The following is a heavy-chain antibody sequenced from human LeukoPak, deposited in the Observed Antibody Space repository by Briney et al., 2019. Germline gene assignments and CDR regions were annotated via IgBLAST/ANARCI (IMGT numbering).Heavy chain of an antibody. CDR3: ASVGVGAPGAFDI. CDR1: GYTFTSYA. J-gene: IGHJ3*02. V-gene: IGHV7-4-1*02. D-gene: IGHD3-10*01. CDR2: INTNTGKP. Sequence: ASVKVPCKASGYTFTSYAMNWVRQAPGQGLEWMGWINTNTGKPMYAQGFTGRFVFSLDSSVSTAYLQINSLNAEGTAVYYCASVGVGAPGAFDIWGQGIMVTVSS.